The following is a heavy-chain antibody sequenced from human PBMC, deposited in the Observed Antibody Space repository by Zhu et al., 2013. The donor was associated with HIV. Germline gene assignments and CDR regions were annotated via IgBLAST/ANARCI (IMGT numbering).Heavy chain of an antibody. CDR1: GGTFSSYA. Sequence: QVQLVQSGAEVKKPGSSVKVSCKASGGTFSSYAISWVRQAPGQGLEWMGGIIPIFGTANYAQKFQGRVTITADESTSTAYMELSSLRSEDTAVYYCARDRGWGFGELLRKDLDYWGQGTLVTVSS. CDR3: ARDRGWGFGELLRKDLDY. D-gene: IGHD3-10*01. CDR2: IIPIFGTA. V-gene: IGHV1-69*01. J-gene: IGHJ4*02.